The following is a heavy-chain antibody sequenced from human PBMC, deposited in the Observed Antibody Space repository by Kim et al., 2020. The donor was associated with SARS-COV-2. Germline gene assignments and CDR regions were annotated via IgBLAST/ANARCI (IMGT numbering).Heavy chain of an antibody. V-gene: IGHV4-31*03. CDR2: IFYSGNT. CDR1: SGSISISGYY. Sequence: SETLSLTCTVSSGSISISGYYWSWIRQLPGKGLEWIGYIFYSGNTHYSPSLRSRTIISVDTSKNQFSLKLSSVTAADTAVYYCARAALYGSTIRTNQYYGMDGGGQGTTVTVSS. D-gene: IGHD3-10*01. J-gene: IGHJ6*02. CDR3: ARAALYGSTIRTNQYYGMDG.